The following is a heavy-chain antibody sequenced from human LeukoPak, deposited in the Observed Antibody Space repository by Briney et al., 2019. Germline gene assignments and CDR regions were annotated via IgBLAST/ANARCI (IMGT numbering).Heavy chain of an antibody. Sequence: ASVKVSCEASGYTFTGYYMHWVRQAPGQGLEWMGWINPNSGGTNYAQKFQGRVTMTRDTSISTAYMELSRLRSDDTAVYYCARDFDSYGRLGYYMDVWGKGTTVTISS. CDR3: ARDFDSYGRLGYYMDV. V-gene: IGHV1-2*02. J-gene: IGHJ6*03. CDR1: GYTFTGYY. CDR2: INPNSGGT. D-gene: IGHD5-18*01.